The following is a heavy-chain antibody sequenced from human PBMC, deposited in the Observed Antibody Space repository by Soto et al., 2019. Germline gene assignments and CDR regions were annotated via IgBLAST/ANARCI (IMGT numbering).Heavy chain of an antibody. CDR1: GFTFSSYV. J-gene: IGHJ4*02. D-gene: IGHD1-26*01. CDR2: ISGSGGKT. CDR3: AKGRGGQGELPPWH. Sequence: EVQLLESGGGLVQPGGSLRLSCAVSGFTFSSYVMTWVRQAPGKGLEWVSAISGSGGKTYYGDSVKGRFTVSRDNSKNTLYLQMKSLRAEDTAVYYCAKGRGGQGELPPWHWGQGTLVTVSS. V-gene: IGHV3-23*01.